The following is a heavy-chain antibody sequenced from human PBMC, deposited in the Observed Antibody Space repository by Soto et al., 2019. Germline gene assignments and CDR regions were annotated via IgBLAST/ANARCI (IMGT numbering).Heavy chain of an antibody. CDR2: ISYDGNNK. Sequence: QVQLVESGGGVVQPGRSLRLSCAASGFTFSSYAMHWVRQAPGKGLEWVAVISYDGNNKYYADSVKGRFTISRDNSKNTLYLQMNSLRAEDTAEYYCAKGGRGTYYYYYGMDVWGQGTTVTVSS. V-gene: IGHV3-30*04. CDR3: AKGGRGTYYYYYGMDV. CDR1: GFTFSSYA. J-gene: IGHJ6*02. D-gene: IGHD1-1*01.